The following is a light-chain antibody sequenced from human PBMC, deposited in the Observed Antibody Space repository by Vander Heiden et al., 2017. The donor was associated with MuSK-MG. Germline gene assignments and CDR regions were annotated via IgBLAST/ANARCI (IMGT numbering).Light chain of an antibody. V-gene: IGLV2-14*01. Sequence: QSALTQPAPVFRSSGQSTPFPSARTSSYAGGYNLVSWYQQHPGKAPKLIFYDVSNRPSGVSDRFSGSKSGNTASLTISGLQAEDEADYYCTSYTSSDTWVFGGGTKLTVL. CDR1: SSYAGGYNL. CDR3: TSYTSSDTWV. J-gene: IGLJ3*02. CDR2: DVS.